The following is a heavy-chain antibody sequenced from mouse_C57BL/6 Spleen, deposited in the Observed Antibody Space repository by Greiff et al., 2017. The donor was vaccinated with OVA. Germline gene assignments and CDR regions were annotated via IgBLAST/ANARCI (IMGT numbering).Heavy chain of an antibody. D-gene: IGHD1-1*01. V-gene: IGHV1-55*01. CDR1: GYTFTSYW. J-gene: IGHJ4*01. Sequence: QVQLQQPGAELVKPGASVKMSCKASGYTFTSYWITWVKQRPGQGLEWIGDIYPGSGSTNYNEKFKSKATLTVDTSSSTAYMQLSSLTSEDSAVYYCARRGSSYENAMDYWGQGTSVTVSS. CDR2: IYPGSGST. CDR3: ARRGSSYENAMDY.